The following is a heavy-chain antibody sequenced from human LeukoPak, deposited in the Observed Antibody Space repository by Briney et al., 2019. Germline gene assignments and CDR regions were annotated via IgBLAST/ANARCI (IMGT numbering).Heavy chain of an antibody. CDR1: GFTFSSYG. J-gene: IGHJ4*02. V-gene: IGHV3-33*01. CDR3: ARVWGAVSAPFDY. CDR2: ILNDGSQE. D-gene: IGHD3-10*01. Sequence: GGSLTLSCAPSGFTFSSYGMHWVRQAPGKGLEGVAVILNDGSQEKYADSVKGRFTISRDNAKNSLYLQMNSLRAEDTAVYCCARVWGAVSAPFDYWGEGTLVTVSS.